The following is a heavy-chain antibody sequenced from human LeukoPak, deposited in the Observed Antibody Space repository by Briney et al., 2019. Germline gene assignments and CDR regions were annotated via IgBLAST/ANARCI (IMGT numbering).Heavy chain of an antibody. CDR3: AREGFYYGSGSASAFDI. CDR2: ISSSSSTI. Sequence: GGSLRLSCAASGFTFSSYSMNWVRQAPGKGLEWVSYISSSSSTIYYADSVKGRFTISRDNAKNSLYLQMNSLRAEDTAVYYCAREGFYYGSGSASAFDIWGQGTMVTVSS. CDR1: GFTFSSYS. D-gene: IGHD3-10*01. J-gene: IGHJ3*02. V-gene: IGHV3-48*04.